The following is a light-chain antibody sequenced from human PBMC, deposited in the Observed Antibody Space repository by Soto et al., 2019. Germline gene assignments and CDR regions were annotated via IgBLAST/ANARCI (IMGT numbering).Light chain of an antibody. Sequence: EIVLTQSPVTLSLSPGESATLSCRASQSVSSYLAWYQQKPGQAPRLLIYGASTRATGFPARFSGSGSGTDFTLTIRTLQSEDFAVYYCQQYNDWPWTVGQGTKVEIK. CDR1: QSVSSY. J-gene: IGKJ1*01. CDR2: GAS. CDR3: QQYNDWPWT. V-gene: IGKV3-15*01.